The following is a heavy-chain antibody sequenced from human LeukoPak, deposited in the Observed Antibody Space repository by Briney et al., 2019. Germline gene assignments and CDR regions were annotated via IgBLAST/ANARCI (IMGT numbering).Heavy chain of an antibody. Sequence: GGSLRLSCAASGFTFNNYWIHWVRQVPGKGLVWVSRINNDGSSASYVDSVKGRFTVSRDNAKNTLFLQMNSLRAEDTAVYYCARRGTGHGMDVWGQGTTVIVSS. CDR1: GFTFNNYW. CDR2: INNDGSSA. CDR3: ARRGTGHGMDV. D-gene: IGHD1-1*01. V-gene: IGHV3-74*01. J-gene: IGHJ6*02.